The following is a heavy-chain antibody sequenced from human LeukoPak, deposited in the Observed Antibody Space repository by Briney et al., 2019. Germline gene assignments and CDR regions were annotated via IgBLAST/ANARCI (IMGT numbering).Heavy chain of an antibody. J-gene: IGHJ3*02. CDR1: GGSISRYY. D-gene: IGHD3-10*01. V-gene: IGHV4-59*01. Sequence: KASETLSVTCTVSGGSISRYYWSWIRQPPGKGLEWIGYIYYSGSTNYNPSLKSRVTISVDTSKNQFSLKLSSVTAADTAVYYCARGPLRHYYDSGDDAFDIWGQGTMVTVSS. CDR2: IYYSGST. CDR3: ARGPLRHYYDSGDDAFDI.